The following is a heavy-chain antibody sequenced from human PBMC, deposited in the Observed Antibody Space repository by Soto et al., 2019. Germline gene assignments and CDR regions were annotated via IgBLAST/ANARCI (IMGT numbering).Heavy chain of an antibody. CDR1: GFTFSSYG. CDR2: TSYDGSKK. CDR3: AKELGLGSGYLDGFEI. Sequence: QVQLVESGGGVVQPGRSRRLSCAASGFTFSSYGMHWVRQAPGKGLEWLAVTSYDGSKKYYGDSVKGRFTISRDNSKNTMYLQMDRLIADDTAVYYFAKELGLGSGYLDGFEIWGQGTIVTVSS. D-gene: IGHD3-3*01. V-gene: IGHV3-30*18. J-gene: IGHJ3*02.